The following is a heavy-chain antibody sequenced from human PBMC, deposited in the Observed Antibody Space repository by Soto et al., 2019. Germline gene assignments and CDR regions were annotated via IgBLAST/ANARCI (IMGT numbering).Heavy chain of an antibody. D-gene: IGHD6-13*01. Sequence: QVQLQESGPGLVKPSQTLSLTCTVSGGSISSGGYYWSWIRQHPGKGLEWIGYIYYSGSTYYNPSLKRXXTXSXXTSKIQFSLKLSSVTAEDTAVYYCARVHSSWYPDYWGQGTLVTVSS. CDR1: GGSISSGGYY. CDR2: IYYSGST. CDR3: ARVHSSWYPDY. V-gene: IGHV4-31*03. J-gene: IGHJ4*02.